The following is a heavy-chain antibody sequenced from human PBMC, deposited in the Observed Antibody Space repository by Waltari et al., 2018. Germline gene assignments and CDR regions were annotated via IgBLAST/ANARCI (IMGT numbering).Heavy chain of an antibody. CDR2: IYSGGST. D-gene: IGHD6-19*01. CDR3: AKEKVMPGIAVAGKVH. CDR1: GFTFSSYA. J-gene: IGHJ4*02. V-gene: IGHV3-23*03. Sequence: EVQLLESGGGLVQPGGSLRLSCAASGFTFSSYAMSWVRQAPGKGLEWVSVIYSGGSTYYADSVKGRFTISRDNSKNTLYLQMNSLRAEDTAVYYCAKEKVMPGIAVAGKVHWGQGTLVTVSS.